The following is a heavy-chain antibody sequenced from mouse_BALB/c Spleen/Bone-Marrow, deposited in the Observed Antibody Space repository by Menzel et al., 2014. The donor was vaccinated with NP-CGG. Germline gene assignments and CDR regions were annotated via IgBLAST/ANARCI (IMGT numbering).Heavy chain of an antibody. CDR2: IDPANGNT. Sequence: EVQLQQSGAELVKPGASVKLSCTASGFNIKDTYIHWVKQRPEQGLEWIGRIDPANGNTKYDPKFQGKATITADTSSNTAYQQLSSLTSEDTAVDYCARRLRSAMDYWGQGTSVTVSS. CDR1: GFNIKDTY. D-gene: IGHD1-1*01. CDR3: ARRLRSAMDY. V-gene: IGHV14-3*02. J-gene: IGHJ4*01.